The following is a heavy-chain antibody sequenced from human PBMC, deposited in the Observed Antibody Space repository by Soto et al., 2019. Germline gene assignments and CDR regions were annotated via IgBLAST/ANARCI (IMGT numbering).Heavy chain of an antibody. V-gene: IGHV4-34*01. Sequence: QVQLQQWGAGLLKPSEALSLTCGVYGGSCSGHIWSWIRQPPGKGLEWIGEINDSGSTNYNPSLKSRVTISLDTSKNQFSLNLSSVSAADTAVYYCARVDDYWGQGTLVTVSS. CDR2: INDSGST. CDR1: GGSCSGHI. CDR3: ARVDDY. J-gene: IGHJ4*02.